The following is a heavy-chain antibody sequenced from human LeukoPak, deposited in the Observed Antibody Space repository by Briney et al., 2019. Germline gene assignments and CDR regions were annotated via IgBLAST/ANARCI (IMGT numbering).Heavy chain of an antibody. Sequence: PGGSLRLSCAASGFTFSSYAMSWVRQAPGKGLEWVSAISGSGGSTYYADSVKGRFTISRDNSKNTLYLQMNSLRAEDTAVYYCAKGISDCSGGSCYWVDYWGQGTLVTVSS. CDR2: ISGSGGST. V-gene: IGHV3-23*01. J-gene: IGHJ4*02. D-gene: IGHD2-15*01. CDR1: GFTFSSYA. CDR3: AKGISDCSGGSCYWVDY.